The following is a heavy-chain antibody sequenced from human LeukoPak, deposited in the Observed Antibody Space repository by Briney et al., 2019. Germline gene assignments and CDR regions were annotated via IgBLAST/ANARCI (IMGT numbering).Heavy chain of an antibody. V-gene: IGHV3-7*01. CDR1: GFTLNSYW. CDR2: IKKDGSEE. CDR3: ARSHPNLNALDR. J-gene: IGHJ3*01. Sequence: PGGSLRLSCAASGFTLNSYWMSWVRQAPGRGLEWVANIKKDGSEESYLDSVKGRFTVSRDNAKNSLFLQMNSLRGEDTAVYYCARSHPNLNALDRWGQGTMVTISS. D-gene: IGHD1-14*01.